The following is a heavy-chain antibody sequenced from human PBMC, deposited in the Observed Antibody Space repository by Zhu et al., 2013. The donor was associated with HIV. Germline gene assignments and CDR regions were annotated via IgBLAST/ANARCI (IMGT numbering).Heavy chain of an antibody. CDR3: ARGRITIFGVDVDYYGMDV. J-gene: IGHJ6*02. Sequence: QVQLVQSGAEVKKPGSSVKVSCKASGGSFRSYAITWVRQAPGQGLEWMGEIIPIFARTEYAQKFQGRVTITADESTSTAYMELSSLRSEDTAMYYCARGRITIFGVDVDYYGMDVWGQGTTVTVSS. CDR1: GGSFRSYA. V-gene: IGHV1-69*01. CDR2: IIPIFART. D-gene: IGHD3-3*01.